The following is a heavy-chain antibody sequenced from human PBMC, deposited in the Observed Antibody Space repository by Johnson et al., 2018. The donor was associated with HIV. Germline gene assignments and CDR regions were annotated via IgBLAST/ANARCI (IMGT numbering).Heavy chain of an antibody. CDR2: IWYDGSNK. D-gene: IGHD3-10*01. Sequence: VQLVESGGDMVQPGRSLRLSCTASGFTFSSYGMHWVRQAPGKGLEWVAVIWYDGSNKYYVDSVKGRFTISRDNSKNTLYLQMNNLRAEDTAVYYCVKDRGRPGIPAAFDIWGQGTMVTVSS. J-gene: IGHJ3*02. CDR1: GFTFSSYG. CDR3: VKDRGRPGIPAAFDI. V-gene: IGHV3-33*06.